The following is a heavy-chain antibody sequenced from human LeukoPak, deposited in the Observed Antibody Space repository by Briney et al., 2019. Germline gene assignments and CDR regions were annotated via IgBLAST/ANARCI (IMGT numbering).Heavy chain of an antibody. CDR1: GFTFSSFG. CDR3: AKALSIAGRPFDY. D-gene: IGHD6-6*01. CDR2: LPYNGNKI. J-gene: IGHJ4*02. V-gene: IGHV3-30*02. Sequence: GGSLRLSCAASGFTFSSFGMHWVRQAPGKGLEWVAFLPYNGNKIHYADSVKGRFTISRDNSKNTLFLQMNSLRTEDTAVYCCAKALSIAGRPFDYWGQGSLVAVSS.